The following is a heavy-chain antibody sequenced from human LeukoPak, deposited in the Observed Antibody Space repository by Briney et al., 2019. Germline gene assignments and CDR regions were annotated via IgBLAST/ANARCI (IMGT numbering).Heavy chain of an antibody. CDR3: ARDCWDYGSGSYCGIDY. V-gene: IGHV3-21*03. Sequence: GGSLRLSCAASGFTFSSYNMNWVRQAPGKGLEWVSSITTSSNYIYYADSVKGRFTISRDNAKNSLYLQMNSLRAEDTTVYYCARDCWDYGSGSYCGIDYWGQGALVTVSS. J-gene: IGHJ4*02. CDR1: GFTFSSYN. D-gene: IGHD3-10*01. CDR2: ITTSSNYI.